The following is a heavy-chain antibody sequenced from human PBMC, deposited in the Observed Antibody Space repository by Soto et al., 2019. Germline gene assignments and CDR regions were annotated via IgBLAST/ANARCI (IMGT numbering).Heavy chain of an antibody. CDR2: IFHDGTA. CDR3: ARLVYDTRLNSMSFDF. V-gene: IGHV4-4*01. D-gene: IGHD2-8*01. CDR1: GVSISSGNW. Sequence: AVSGVSISSGNWWTWVGQTPQRGLEYIGEIFHDGTANYYPSFERRVAISVDTSKNQFSLKLTSVTAADTAIYFCARLVYDTRLNSMSFDFWGQGALVTVSS. J-gene: IGHJ4*02.